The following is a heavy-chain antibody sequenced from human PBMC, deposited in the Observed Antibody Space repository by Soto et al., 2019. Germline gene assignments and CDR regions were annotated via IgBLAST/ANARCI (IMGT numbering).Heavy chain of an antibody. CDR1: GVSISSYF. Sequence: SDTLSLTCSVSGVSISSYFWSWIRQAPGRGLEWIGYTYHRGSTNYSPSLKSRVAISLDTSENQFSLKVNSVTAADTAVYYCARIGGYHGPLDSWGQGTPVTVSS. J-gene: IGHJ4*02. D-gene: IGHD6-25*01. CDR3: ARIGGYHGPLDS. CDR2: TYHRGST. V-gene: IGHV4-59*01.